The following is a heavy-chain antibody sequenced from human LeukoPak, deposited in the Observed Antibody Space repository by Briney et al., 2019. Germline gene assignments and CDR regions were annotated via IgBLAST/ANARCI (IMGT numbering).Heavy chain of an antibody. J-gene: IGHJ3*02. D-gene: IGHD1-26*01. Sequence: GGSLRLSCTASGFTFGDYAMSWFRQAPGKGLEWVGFIRSKAYGGTTEYAASVKGRFTISRDDSKSIAYLQMNSLKTEDTAVYYCTREGDSGSYYEAFDIWGQGTMVTVSS. CDR2: IRSKAYGGTT. CDR3: TREGDSGSYYEAFDI. V-gene: IGHV3-49*03. CDR1: GFTFGDYA.